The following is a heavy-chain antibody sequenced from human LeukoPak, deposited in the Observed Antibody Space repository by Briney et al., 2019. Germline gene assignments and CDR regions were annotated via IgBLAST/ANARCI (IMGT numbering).Heavy chain of an antibody. CDR1: GYTFTGYY. CDR2: INPNSGGT. Sequence: ASVKVSCKASGYTFTGYYMHWVRQAPGQGLEWMGWINPNSGGTNYAQKFQGWVTMTRDTSISTAYMELSRLRSDDTAVYYCARSPSTGWYWYFDLWGRGTLVTVSS. D-gene: IGHD3-9*01. V-gene: IGHV1-2*04. CDR3: ARSPSTGWYWYFDL. J-gene: IGHJ2*01.